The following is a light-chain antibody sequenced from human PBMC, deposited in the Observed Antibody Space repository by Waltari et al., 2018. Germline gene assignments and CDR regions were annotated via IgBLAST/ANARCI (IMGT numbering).Light chain of an antibody. Sequence: EIVMTQSPATLSVSPWERATRSCRASQSVSSNLAWYQQKPGQAPRLLIYGASTRATGIPARFSGSGSGTEFTLTISSMQSEVFAVYYCQQYNNWPPWTFGQGTKVEIK. V-gene: IGKV3-15*01. CDR1: QSVSSN. CDR2: GAS. J-gene: IGKJ1*01. CDR3: QQYNNWPPWT.